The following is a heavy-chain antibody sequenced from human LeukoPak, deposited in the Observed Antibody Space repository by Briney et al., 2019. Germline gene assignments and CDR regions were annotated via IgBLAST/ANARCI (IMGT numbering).Heavy chain of an antibody. CDR3: ARIGSAAFTDY. V-gene: IGHV3-23*01. CDR1: GFTFSTYA. CDR2: ISDSGGAI. Sequence: GGSLRLSCAASGFTFSTYALNWVRQAPGKGLEWVSAISDSGGAIFYADSVKGRFTMSRDNSKNSLFLQMNSPRAEDTALYYCARIGSAAFTDYWGQGTLVTVSS. J-gene: IGHJ4*02. D-gene: IGHD3-3*02.